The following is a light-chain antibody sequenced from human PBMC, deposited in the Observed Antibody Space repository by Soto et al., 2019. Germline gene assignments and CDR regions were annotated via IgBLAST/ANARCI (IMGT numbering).Light chain of an antibody. J-gene: IGLJ1*01. Sequence: QSVLTQPASVSGSPGQSITISCTGTVVLVSWYQQHPGKVPKLIIYDDTKRPSGVSSRFSGSKSGNTASLTISGLQAEDEADYYCSSYTSSSTLYVFGTGTKVTVL. CDR2: DDT. CDR1: VVL. V-gene: IGLV2-14*02. CDR3: SSYTSSSTLYV.